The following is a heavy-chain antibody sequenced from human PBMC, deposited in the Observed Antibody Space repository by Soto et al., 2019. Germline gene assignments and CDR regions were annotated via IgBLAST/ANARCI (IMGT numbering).Heavy chain of an antibody. CDR3: ARDSSVTAMGTIEHLDY. CDR2: INPNSGGT. V-gene: IGHV1-2*02. Sequence: ASVKVSCKASGYTFTGYYMHWVRQAPGQGLEWMGWINPNSGGTNYAQKFQGRVTMTRGTSISTAYMELSRLRSDDTAVYYCARDSSVTAMGTIEHLDYWGQGTLVTVSS. CDR1: GYTFTGYY. D-gene: IGHD5-18*01. J-gene: IGHJ4*02.